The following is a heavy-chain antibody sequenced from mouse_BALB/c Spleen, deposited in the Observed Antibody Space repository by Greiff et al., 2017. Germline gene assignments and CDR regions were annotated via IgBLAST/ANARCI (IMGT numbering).Heavy chain of an antibody. CDR1: GFTFSSFG. CDR2: ISSGSSTI. CDR3: ARSGGYDGGFDY. V-gene: IGHV5-17*02. Sequence: EVKLMESGGGLVQPGGSRKLSCAASGFTFSSFGMHWVRQAPEKGLEWVAYISSGSSTIYYADTVKGRFTISRDNPKNTLFLQMTSLRSEDTAMYYCARSGGYDGGFDYWGQGTTLTVSS. D-gene: IGHD2-14*01. J-gene: IGHJ2*01.